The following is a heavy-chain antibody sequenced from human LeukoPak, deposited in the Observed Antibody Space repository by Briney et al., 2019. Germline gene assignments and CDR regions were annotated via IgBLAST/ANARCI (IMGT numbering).Heavy chain of an antibody. CDR2: ISGSGGST. CDR3: AKGVVVAPDVTPFDY. Sequence: QSGGSLRLSCAASGFTFSSYAMHWVRQAPGKGLEWVSAISGSGGSTYYADSVKGRFTISRDNSKNTLYLQMNSLRAEDTAVYYCAKGVVVAPDVTPFDYWGQGTLVTVSS. D-gene: IGHD2-2*01. CDR1: GFTFSSYA. J-gene: IGHJ4*02. V-gene: IGHV3-23*01.